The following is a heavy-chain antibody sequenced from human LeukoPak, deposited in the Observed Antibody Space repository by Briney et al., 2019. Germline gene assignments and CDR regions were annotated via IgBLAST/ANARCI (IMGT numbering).Heavy chain of an antibody. D-gene: IGHD1-26*01. CDR2: IIPIFGTA. Sequence: GASVKVSCKASGGTFSNYAISWVRQAPGQGLEWMGGIIPIFGTANYAQKFQGRVTITADECTSTAYMELSSLRSEGTAVYYCARGVGAGYWYFDLWGRGTLVIVSS. CDR3: ARGVGAGYWYFDL. CDR1: GGTFSNYA. J-gene: IGHJ2*01. V-gene: IGHV1-69*13.